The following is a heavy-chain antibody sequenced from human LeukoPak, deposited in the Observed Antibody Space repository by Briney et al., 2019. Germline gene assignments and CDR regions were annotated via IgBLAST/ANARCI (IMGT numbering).Heavy chain of an antibody. CDR1: GYTLTELS. CDR3: ATELWFGELSNWFDP. Sequence: GASVKVSCKVSGYTLTELSMHCVRQAPGKGLEWMGGFDPEDGETIYAQKFQGRVTMTEDTSTDTAYMELSSLRSEDTAVYYCATELWFGELSNWFDPWGQGTLVTVSS. D-gene: IGHD3-10*01. J-gene: IGHJ5*02. V-gene: IGHV1-24*01. CDR2: FDPEDGET.